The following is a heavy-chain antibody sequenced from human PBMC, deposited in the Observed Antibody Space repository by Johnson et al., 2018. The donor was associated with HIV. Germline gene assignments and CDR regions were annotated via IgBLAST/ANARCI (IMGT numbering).Heavy chain of an antibody. CDR3: AREGRGSSSGAFDI. Sequence: QVQLVESGGGLIQPGGSLRLSCAASGFTFSSNAIHWVRQAPGKGLEWVAVISSDGTNTYYTDSVKGRFTISRDNSKNTLYLQMGSLRAEDMAVYYCAREGRGSSSGAFDIWGQGTMVTVSS. J-gene: IGHJ3*02. D-gene: IGHD6-6*01. CDR1: GFTFSSNA. V-gene: IGHV3-30*14. CDR2: ISSDGTNT.